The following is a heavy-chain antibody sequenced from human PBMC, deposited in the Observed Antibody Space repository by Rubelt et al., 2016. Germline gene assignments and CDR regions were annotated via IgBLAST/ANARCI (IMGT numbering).Heavy chain of an antibody. CDR3: ARDNPGYGMDV. CDR1: GFTFSSYD. V-gene: IGHV3-13*04. CDR2: IGTTGDT. D-gene: IGHD1-14*01. J-gene: IGHJ6*02. Sequence: EVQLVESGGGLVQPGGSLRLSCAASGFTFSSYDIHWVRRAAGRGLEWVSAIGTTGDTFYPGSVKGRFTISRENAMNSLYLEMNSLRAGDTAVYYCARDNPGYGMDVWGQGTTVTVSS.